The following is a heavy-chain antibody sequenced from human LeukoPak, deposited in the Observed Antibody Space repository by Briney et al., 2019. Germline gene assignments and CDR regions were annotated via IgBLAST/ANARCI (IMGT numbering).Heavy chain of an antibody. Sequence: PSETLSLTCAVYGGSFSGYYWSWIRQPPGKGLEWIGSIYHSGRTFYNPSLKSRVTISVDTSKNQFSLKLTSVTAADTAVYYCARDSGEVPDYWGQGTLVTVSS. V-gene: IGHV4-34*01. CDR3: ARDSGEVPDY. CDR2: IYHSGRT. D-gene: IGHD3-10*01. J-gene: IGHJ4*02. CDR1: GGSFSGYY.